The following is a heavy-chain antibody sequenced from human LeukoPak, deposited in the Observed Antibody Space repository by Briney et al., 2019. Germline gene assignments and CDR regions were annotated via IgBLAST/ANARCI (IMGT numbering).Heavy chain of an antibody. D-gene: IGHD6-13*01. CDR3: ARELHSSWFDY. CDR1: GYSFNDCH. V-gene: IGHV1-2*04. Sequence: ASVKVSCQASGYSFNDCHVHWVRQAPGQGLEWMGWINPNTCVTKYAQKLEGWVTITRDTSISTAYMALSRLRSDDTAIYYCARELHSSWFDYWGQGTLVTVSS. CDR2: INPNTCVT. J-gene: IGHJ4*02.